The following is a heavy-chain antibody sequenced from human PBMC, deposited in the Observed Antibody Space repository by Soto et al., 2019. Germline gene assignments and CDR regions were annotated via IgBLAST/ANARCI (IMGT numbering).Heavy chain of an antibody. CDR3: ASRDPGTSVDY. CDR2: IYRTGST. J-gene: IGHJ4*02. CDR1: GVSFTSNNW. D-gene: IGHD1-7*01. Sequence: SETLSLTCAVSGVSFTSNNWWTWVRQPPGQGLEWIGEIYRTGSTNYNPSLKSRVTISLDKSENQFSLKVTSLTAADTAVYYCASRDPGTSVDYWGQRTLVTVSS. V-gene: IGHV4-4*02.